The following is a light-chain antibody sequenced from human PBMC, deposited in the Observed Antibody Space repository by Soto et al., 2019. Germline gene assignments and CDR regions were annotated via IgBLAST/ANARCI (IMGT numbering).Light chain of an antibody. Sequence: IDWTRSAWGLSVAPCERPTLSGRASQSISSNSLAWYQQKPGQAPRLLIYGASSRATGIPDRFTGSGSGTDFTLTISRLEAEDFAVYYCQKFGSWTFGEGTKVDIK. J-gene: IGKJ1*01. CDR3: QKFGSWT. CDR1: QSISSNS. V-gene: IGKV3-20*01. CDR2: GAS.